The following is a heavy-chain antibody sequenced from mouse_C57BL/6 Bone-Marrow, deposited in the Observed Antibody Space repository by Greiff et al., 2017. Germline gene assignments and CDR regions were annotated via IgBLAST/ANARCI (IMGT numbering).Heavy chain of an antibody. V-gene: IGHV1-55*01. D-gene: IGHD1-1*01. J-gene: IGHJ2*01. Sequence: VQLQQPGAELVKPGASVKMSCKASGYTFTSYWITWVKQRPGQGLEWIGDIYPGSGSTNYNEKFKSKATLTVDTSSSTAYMQLSSLTSEDSAVYYCARRDYGSAYYFDYWGQGTTLTVAS. CDR1: GYTFTSYW. CDR3: ARRDYGSAYYFDY. CDR2: IYPGSGST.